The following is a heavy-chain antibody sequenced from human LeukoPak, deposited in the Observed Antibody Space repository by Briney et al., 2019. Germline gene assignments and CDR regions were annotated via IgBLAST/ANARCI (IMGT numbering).Heavy chain of an antibody. J-gene: IGHJ4*02. D-gene: IGHD5-12*01. V-gene: IGHV1-8*01. CDR3: AIRTPVDIVPTLGERVKKGLDY. Sequence: ASVKVSCKASGYTFTSYDINWLRQATGQGLEWMGWMNPNSGNTGYAQKFQGRVTMTRNTSMSTAYMELSSLRSEDTAVYYCAIRTPVDIVPTLGERVKKGLDYWGQGTLVTVSS. CDR2: MNPNSGNT. CDR1: GYTFTSYD.